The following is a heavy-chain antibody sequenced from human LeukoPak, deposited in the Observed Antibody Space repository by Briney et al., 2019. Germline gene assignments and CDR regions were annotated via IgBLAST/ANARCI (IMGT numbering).Heavy chain of an antibody. V-gene: IGHV4-59*01. D-gene: IGHD3-10*01. CDR3: ARAGRYGSGD. CDR1: GGSISSYY. CDR2: VYHSGST. J-gene: IGHJ4*02. Sequence: SETLSLTCTVSGGSISSYYWSWIRQPPGKGLEWIGYVYHSGSTNYNPSLKSRVAISVDTSKNQFSLNLNSVTAADTAVYYCARAGRYGSGDWGQGTLVTVSS.